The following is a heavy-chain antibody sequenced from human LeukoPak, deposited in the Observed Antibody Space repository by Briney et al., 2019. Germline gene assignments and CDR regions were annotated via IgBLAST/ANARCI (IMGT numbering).Heavy chain of an antibody. Sequence: GGSLRLSCAASGFTFSSYGMSWVRQAPGKGLEWVSAISGSGGSTYYADSVKGRFTISRDNSNNTLYLQMNSLRAEDTAVYYCAKDHPYYDSTGYYFDYWGQGTLVTVSS. CDR2: ISGSGGST. CDR1: GFTFSSYG. D-gene: IGHD3-22*01. CDR3: AKDHPYYDSTGYYFDY. J-gene: IGHJ4*02. V-gene: IGHV3-23*01.